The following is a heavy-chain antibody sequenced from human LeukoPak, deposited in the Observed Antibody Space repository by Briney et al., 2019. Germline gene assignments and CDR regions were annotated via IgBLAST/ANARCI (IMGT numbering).Heavy chain of an antibody. Sequence: GGSLRLSCAASRFTFSSYSMSWVRHAPGKGLEWVSGINWNGGSRGYADSVKGRFTISRDNAKNTLYLQMNSLRAEDTAVYYCARAYYYYYYYMDVWGKGTTVTVSS. CDR2: INWNGGSR. CDR3: ARAYYYYYYYMDV. CDR1: RFTFSSYS. J-gene: IGHJ6*03. V-gene: IGHV3-20*04.